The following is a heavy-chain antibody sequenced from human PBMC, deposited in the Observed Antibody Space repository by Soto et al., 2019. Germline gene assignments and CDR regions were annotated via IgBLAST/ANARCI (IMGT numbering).Heavy chain of an antibody. Sequence: PSETLSLTCTVSGGSISSSSYYWGWIRQPPGKGLEWIGSIYYSGSTYYNPSLKSRVTISVDTSKNQFSLKLSSVTAADTAVYYCARQALVSIFGVVNGGWFDPWGQGTLVTVSS. V-gene: IGHV4-39*01. CDR2: IYYSGST. J-gene: IGHJ5*02. D-gene: IGHD3-3*01. CDR1: GGSISSSSYY. CDR3: ARQALVSIFGVVNGGWFDP.